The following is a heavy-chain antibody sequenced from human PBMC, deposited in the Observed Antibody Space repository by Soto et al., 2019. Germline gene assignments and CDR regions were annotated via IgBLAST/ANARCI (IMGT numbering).Heavy chain of an antibody. CDR1: GGTFSSYA. CDR2: IIPIFGTA. D-gene: IGHD6-6*01. CDR3: ARSSYSSSSGIGWFDP. V-gene: IGHV1-69*01. Sequence: QVQLVQSGAEVKKPGSSVKVSCKASGGTFSSYAISWVRQAPGQGLEWMGGIIPIFGTANYAQKFQGRVTITVDESTSTAYMELSSLRSEDTAVYYCARSSYSSSSGIGWFDPWGQGTLVTVSS. J-gene: IGHJ5*02.